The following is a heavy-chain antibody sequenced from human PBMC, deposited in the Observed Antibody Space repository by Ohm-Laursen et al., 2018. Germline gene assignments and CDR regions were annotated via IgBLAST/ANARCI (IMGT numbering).Heavy chain of an antibody. D-gene: IGHD4-17*01. J-gene: IGHJ2*01. CDR3: ARVAAYGDYRADWYFDL. CDR2: ISAYNGYT. Sequence: SVKVSCKASGYTFTSYGISWARQAPGQGLEWMGWISAYNGYTNYAQKLQGRVTMTTDTSTSTAYMELRSLRSDDTAVYYCARVAAYGDYRADWYFDLWGRGTLVTVSS. CDR1: GYTFTSYG. V-gene: IGHV1-18*01.